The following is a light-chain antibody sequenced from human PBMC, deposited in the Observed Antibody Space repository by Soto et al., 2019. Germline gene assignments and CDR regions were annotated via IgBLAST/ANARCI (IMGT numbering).Light chain of an antibody. CDR2: EVS. CDR3: SSYSISSTLHYV. CDR1: SSDVGAYNY. J-gene: IGLJ1*01. V-gene: IGLV2-14*01. Sequence: QSAVTQPASVSGSPGQSITISCTGSSSDVGAYNYVSWYQQHPGEAPKLMIYEVSNRPSRISNRFSGSKSGITASLTISGLQAEDEADYYCSSYSISSTLHYVFGTGTKVTVL.